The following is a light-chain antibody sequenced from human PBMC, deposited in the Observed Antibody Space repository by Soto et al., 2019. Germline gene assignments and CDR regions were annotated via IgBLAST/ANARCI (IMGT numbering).Light chain of an antibody. J-gene: IGLJ2*01. Sequence: QSALTQPASVSGSPGQSITISCTGNSSDVGAYNYVSWYQQHPGKAPKLMIYDVNNRPSGVSYRFSGSKSGNTASLTISGLQAEDEGNYYCSSYTSSTTVVFGGGTKLTVL. CDR2: DVN. V-gene: IGLV2-14*01. CDR3: SSYTSSTTVV. CDR1: SSDVGAYNY.